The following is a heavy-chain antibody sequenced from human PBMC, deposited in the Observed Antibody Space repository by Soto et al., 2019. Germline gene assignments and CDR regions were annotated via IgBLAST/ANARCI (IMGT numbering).Heavy chain of an antibody. V-gene: IGHV1-18*01. D-gene: IGHD6-19*01. Sequence: GASMKVSCKASGYTFTSYGISWVRQAPGQGLEWMGWISAYNGNTNYAQKLQGRVTMTTDTSTSTAYMELRSLRSDDTAVYYCAGGGAVAANDAFDIWGQGTMVTVSS. J-gene: IGHJ3*02. CDR1: GYTFTSYG. CDR2: ISAYNGNT. CDR3: AGGGAVAANDAFDI.